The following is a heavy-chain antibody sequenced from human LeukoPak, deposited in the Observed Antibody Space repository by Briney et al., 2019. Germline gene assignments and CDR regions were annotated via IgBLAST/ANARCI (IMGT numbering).Heavy chain of an antibody. CDR2: IHYSGST. D-gene: IGHD1-1*01. V-gene: IGHV4-61*01. CDR3: ARIETVGNWFDP. CDR1: GGSVSSGNYY. Sequence: SETLSLTCTVSGGSVSSGNYYWSWIRQPPGSGLEWIGYIHYSGSTNFNPSLTSRVTISVDTSKNQFSLKLSSVTAADTAVYYCARIETVGNWFDPWGQGTLVTVSS. J-gene: IGHJ5*02.